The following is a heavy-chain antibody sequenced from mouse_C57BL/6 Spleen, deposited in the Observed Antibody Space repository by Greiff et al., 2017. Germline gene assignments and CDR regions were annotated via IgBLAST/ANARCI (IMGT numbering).Heavy chain of an antibody. Sequence: QVQLQQPGAELVKPGASVKLSCKASGYTFTSYWMRWVKQRPGQGLEWIGMIHPNSGSTNYNEKFKSKATLTVDKSSSTAYIQLSSLASEDSAVYYCAGYYGSPPYFDYWGQGTTLTVSS. CDR2: IHPNSGST. CDR1: GYTFTSYW. D-gene: IGHD1-1*01. V-gene: IGHV1-64*01. CDR3: AGYYGSPPYFDY. J-gene: IGHJ2*01.